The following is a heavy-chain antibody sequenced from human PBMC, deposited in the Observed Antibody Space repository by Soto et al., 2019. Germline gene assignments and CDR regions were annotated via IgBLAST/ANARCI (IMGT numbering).Heavy chain of an antibody. CDR3: ARGGEAGYSGYDDYYYYYGMDV. D-gene: IGHD5-12*01. Sequence: QVQLVQSGAEVKKPGSSVKVSCKASGGTFSSYAISWVRQATGQGLERMGGIIPIFGTANYAQKFQGRVTITADESTSTAYMELSSLSSEETAVYYCARGGEAGYSGYDDYYYYYGMDVWGQVTTVTVSS. V-gene: IGHV1-69*01. CDR2: IIPIFGTA. J-gene: IGHJ6*02. CDR1: GGTFSSYA.